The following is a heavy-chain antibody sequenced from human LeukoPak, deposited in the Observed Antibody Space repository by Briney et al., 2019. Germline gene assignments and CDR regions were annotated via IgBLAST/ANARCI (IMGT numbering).Heavy chain of an antibody. Sequence: ASVNVSCKASGGIFSRYAISWVRPAPGQGLEWMGGIIHIFGTANYAQKFQSRVTSTADESTSTAYMELSSLRSEDTAVYYCARDLEDCSGGSCYSDYWGQGTLVTVSS. CDR3: ARDLEDCSGGSCYSDY. V-gene: IGHV1-69*01. CDR2: IIHIFGTA. D-gene: IGHD2-15*01. J-gene: IGHJ4*02. CDR1: GGIFSRYA.